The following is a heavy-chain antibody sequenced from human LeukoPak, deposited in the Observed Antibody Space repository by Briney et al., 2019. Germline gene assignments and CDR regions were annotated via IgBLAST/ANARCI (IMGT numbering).Heavy chain of an antibody. CDR1: GYSFTSYW. Sequence: GESLKISCKGSGYSFTSYWIGWVRQMPGKGLEWMGIIYPGDSDTRYSPSFQGQVTISADKSISTAYLQWSSLKASDTAMYYCARPSRYGEFIHDAFDIWGQGTMVTVSS. J-gene: IGHJ3*02. CDR2: IYPGDSDT. D-gene: IGHD3-10*01. CDR3: ARPSRYGEFIHDAFDI. V-gene: IGHV5-51*01.